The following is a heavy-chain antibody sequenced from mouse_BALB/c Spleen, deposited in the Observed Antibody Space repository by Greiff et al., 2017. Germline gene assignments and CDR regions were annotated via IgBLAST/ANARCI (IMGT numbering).Heavy chain of an antibody. V-gene: IGHV2-9*02. CDR2: IWAGGST. J-gene: IGHJ4*01. Sequence: VKLQESGPGLVAPSQSLSITCTVSGFSLTSYGVHWVRQPPGKGLEWLGVIWAGGSTNYNSALMSRLSISKDNSKSQVFLKMNSLQTDDTAMYYCARGPGGAMDYWGQGTSVTVSS. CDR3: ARGPGGAMDY. CDR1: GFSLTSYG.